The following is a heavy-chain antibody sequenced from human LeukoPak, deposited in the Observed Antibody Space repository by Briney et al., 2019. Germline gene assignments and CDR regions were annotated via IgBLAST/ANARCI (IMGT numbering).Heavy chain of an antibody. CDR3: ARAYLGAGWFYP. V-gene: IGHV4-31*03. J-gene: IGHJ5*02. CDR1: GGSISSGGYY. CDR2: IYYSGST. Sequence: SETLSLTCTVSGGSISSGGYYWSWIRQHPGKGLEWIGYIYYSGSTYYNPSLKSRVTISVDTSKNQFSLKLSSVTAADTAVYYCARAYLGAGWFYPWGQGTLVTVSS. D-gene: IGHD3-16*01.